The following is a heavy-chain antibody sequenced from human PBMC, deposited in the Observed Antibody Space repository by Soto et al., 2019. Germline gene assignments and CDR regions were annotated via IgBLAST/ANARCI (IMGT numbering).Heavy chain of an antibody. CDR1: SAPITKYY. V-gene: IGHV4-59*12. Sequence: SETLSLTCTVSSAPITKYYRGWVRQAPGRGLEWIGFTHHSGYISYSPSLKSRVTISVDTSKNQFSLKLSSVTAADTAVYYCARGLGHGSYQPTIPEYYDYWGQGTLVTVSS. CDR2: THHSGYI. CDR3: ARGLGHGSYQPTIPEYYDY. D-gene: IGHD1-26*01. J-gene: IGHJ4*02.